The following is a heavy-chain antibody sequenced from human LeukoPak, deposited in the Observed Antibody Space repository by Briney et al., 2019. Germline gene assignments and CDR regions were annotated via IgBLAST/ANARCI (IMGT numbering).Heavy chain of an antibody. D-gene: IGHD1-26*01. CDR2: MNPNSGNT. V-gene: IGHV1-8*01. Sequence: ASVKVSCKASGYIFTNYDINWVRQATGQGLEWMGWMNPNSGNTGYAQKFQGRVTITRNTSISTAYMELSSLRSEDTAVYYCARLGFNGAYYYYYYMDVWGKGTTVTVSS. CDR3: ARLGFNGAYYYYYYMDV. J-gene: IGHJ6*03. CDR1: GYIFTNYD.